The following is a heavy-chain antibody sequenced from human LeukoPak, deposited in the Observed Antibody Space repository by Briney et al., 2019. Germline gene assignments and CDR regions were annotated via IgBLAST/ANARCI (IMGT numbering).Heavy chain of an antibody. D-gene: IGHD1-26*01. CDR3: AKRQGPNSGSYDYFDP. V-gene: IGHV4-4*09. CDR2: IHSSGYT. Sequence: PSETLSLTCTVPGGSVNNYYWSWIRQPPGQGLEWIAYIHSSGYTNYNPSLKSRVTISVDTSKNQFSLRVTSVTAADTAVYYCAKRQGPNSGSYDYFDPWGQGNLVTLSS. CDR1: GGSVNNYY. J-gene: IGHJ5*02.